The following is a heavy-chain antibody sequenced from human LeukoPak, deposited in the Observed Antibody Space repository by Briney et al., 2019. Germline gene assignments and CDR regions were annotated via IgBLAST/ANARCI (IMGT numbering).Heavy chain of an antibody. J-gene: IGHJ5*02. CDR3: ARGGDILTGYWDWFDP. V-gene: IGHV4-59*01. D-gene: IGHD3-9*01. CDR2: IYYSGST. CDR1: GGSISSYY. Sequence: PSETLSLTCTVSGGSISSYYRSWIRQPPGKGLEWIGYIYYSGSTNYNPSLKSRVTISVDTSKNQSSLKLSSVTAADTAVYYCARGGDILTGYWDWFDPWGQGTLVTVSS.